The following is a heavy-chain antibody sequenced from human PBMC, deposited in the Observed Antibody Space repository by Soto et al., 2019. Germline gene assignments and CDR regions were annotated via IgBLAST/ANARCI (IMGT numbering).Heavy chain of an antibody. Sequence: GGSLRLSCAASGFTFSSYSMNWVHQAPGKGLEWVSSISSSSSYIYYADSVKGRFTTSRDNAKNSLYLQMNSLRAEDTAVYYCARASGLPLLTDAFDIWGQGTMVTVSS. D-gene: IGHD3-10*01. V-gene: IGHV3-21*01. CDR1: GFTFSSYS. J-gene: IGHJ3*02. CDR2: ISSSSSYI. CDR3: ARASGLPLLTDAFDI.